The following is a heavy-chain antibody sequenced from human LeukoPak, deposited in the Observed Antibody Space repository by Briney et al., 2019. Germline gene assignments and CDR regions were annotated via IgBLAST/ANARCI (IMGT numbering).Heavy chain of an antibody. D-gene: IGHD2-8*01. CDR1: GFTVSSNY. J-gene: IGHJ6*03. Sequence: PGGSLRLSCAASGFTVSSNYMSWVRQAPGKGLEWVAVISYGGSNKYYADSVKGRFTISRDNSKNTLYLQMNSLRAEDTAVYYCANGYCTNGICYPYYYYYMDVWGKGTTVTVSS. CDR3: ANGYCTNGICYPYYYYYMDV. V-gene: IGHV3-30*18. CDR2: ISYGGSNK.